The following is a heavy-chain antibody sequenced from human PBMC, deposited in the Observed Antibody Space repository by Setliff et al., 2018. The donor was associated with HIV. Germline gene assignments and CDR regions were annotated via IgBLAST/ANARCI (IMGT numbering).Heavy chain of an antibody. CDR3: ARDNYDSRGYFFGY. D-gene: IGHD3-22*01. V-gene: IGHV4-31*03. Sequence: SETLSLTCTVSGGSISSGGYYWSWIRQLPGKGLEWIGYIYYSGSTYSNPSLKSRLTISKDTSKNQFSLQLSSVTAADTAVYYCARDNYDSRGYFFGYWGQGTLVTVSS. J-gene: IGHJ4*02. CDR1: GGSISSGGYY. CDR2: IYYSGST.